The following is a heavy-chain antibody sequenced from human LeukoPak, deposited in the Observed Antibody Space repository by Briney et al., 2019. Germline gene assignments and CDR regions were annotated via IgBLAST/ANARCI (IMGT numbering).Heavy chain of an antibody. D-gene: IGHD5-12*01. V-gene: IGHV4-39*01. Sequence: SETLSLTCTVSGGSISSTSYYWGWIRQPPGKGLEWLGSIYYSGSTYYNPSLKSRVTISVDTSKNQFSLKLSSVTAADTAVYYCARRVDIVATIGEYYFDYWGQGTLVTVSS. CDR3: ARRVDIVATIGEYYFDY. CDR1: GGSISSTSYY. J-gene: IGHJ4*02. CDR2: IYYSGST.